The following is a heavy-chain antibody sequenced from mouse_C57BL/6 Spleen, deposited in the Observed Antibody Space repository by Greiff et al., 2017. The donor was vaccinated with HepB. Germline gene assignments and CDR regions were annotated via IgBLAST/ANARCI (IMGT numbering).Heavy chain of an antibody. CDR1: GFSLTSYG. Sequence: QVQLKESGPGLVAPSQSLSITCTVSGFSLTSYGVHWVRQPPGKGLEWLGVIWAGGSTNYHSALMSRLSISKDNSKSQVFLKMNSLQTDATAMYYCARLEDIWGQGTTLTVSS. CDR3: ARLEDI. J-gene: IGHJ2*01. V-gene: IGHV2-9*02. CDR2: IWAGGST. D-gene: IGHD1-3*01.